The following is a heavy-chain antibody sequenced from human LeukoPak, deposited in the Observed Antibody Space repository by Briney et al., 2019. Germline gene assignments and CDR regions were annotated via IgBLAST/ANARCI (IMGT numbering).Heavy chain of an antibody. CDR3: ARLRGGSFYSSSWYYFDY. CDR2: IYPGDSDT. J-gene: IGHJ4*02. CDR1: GYSFTSYW. D-gene: IGHD6-13*01. Sequence: GESLKISCKGSGYSFTSYWIGWVRQMPGKGLEWMGIIYPGDSDTRYSPSFQGQVTISADKSISTAYLQWSSLKASDTAMYYCARLRGGSFYSSSWYYFDYWGQGTLVTVSS. V-gene: IGHV5-51*01.